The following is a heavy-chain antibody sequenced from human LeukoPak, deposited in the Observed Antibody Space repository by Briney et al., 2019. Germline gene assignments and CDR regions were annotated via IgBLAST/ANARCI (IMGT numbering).Heavy chain of an antibody. J-gene: IGHJ6*02. CDR3: ASGDGYCSSTSCYAGPSYGLDV. CDR2: ISSSGRTI. CDR1: GFTFSSYE. V-gene: IGHV3-48*03. D-gene: IGHD2-2*03. Sequence: GGSLRLSCAASGFTFSSYEFNWVRQAPGKGLGWVSYISSSGRTIYYADSVKGRFTISRDNAKNSLYLQMNSLRAEDTAVYQRASGDGYCSSTSCYAGPSYGLDVWGQGTTVTVSS.